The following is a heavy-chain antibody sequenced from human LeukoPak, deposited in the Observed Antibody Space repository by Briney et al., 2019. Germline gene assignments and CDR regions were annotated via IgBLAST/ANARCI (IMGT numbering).Heavy chain of an antibody. CDR2: IGAGGTST. J-gene: IGHJ4*02. CDR3: AKDLDYTTYGYYFNY. CDR1: GSPFSSYA. V-gene: IGHV3-23*01. D-gene: IGHD4-11*01. Sequence: QPGGSLRLSCAAPGSPFSSYAMSWAPRPQGKGLEWFSRIGAGGTSTSYAAPGKGRFPTSRDHSRNTLYLQKNSLRADDTAVYYCAKDLDYTTYGYYFNYWGEGTLVTVSS.